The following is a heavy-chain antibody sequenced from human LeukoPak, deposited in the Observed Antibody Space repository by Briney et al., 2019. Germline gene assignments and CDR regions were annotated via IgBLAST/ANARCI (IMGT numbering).Heavy chain of an antibody. V-gene: IGHV3-21*01. CDR1: GFTFSSYS. J-gene: IGHJ6*03. Sequence: GGSLRLSCAASGFTFSSYSMNWVRQAPGKGLEWVSSISSSSSYIYYAGSVKGRFTISRDNAKNSLYLQMNSLRAEDTAVYYCARVGLRGYSYGYYMDVWGKGTTVTVSS. CDR3: ARVGLRGYSYGYYMDV. CDR2: ISSSSSYI. D-gene: IGHD5-18*01.